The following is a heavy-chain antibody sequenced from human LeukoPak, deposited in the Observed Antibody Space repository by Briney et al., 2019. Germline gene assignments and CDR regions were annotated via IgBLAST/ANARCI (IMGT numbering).Heavy chain of an antibody. J-gene: IGHJ5*02. CDR1: GVSISSSNSY. V-gene: IGHV4-39*01. Sequence: SETLSLTCTVSGVSISSSNSYWGWIRQPPGKGLEWIGSIYYSGNTYYNASLKSQVSISIDTSKNQFSLRLTSVTAADTAVYYCASHKGPHLVREVFRNNWWDPWGQGTLVTVSS. CDR3: ASHKGPHLVREVFRNNWWDP. D-gene: IGHD3-10*01. CDR2: IYYSGNT.